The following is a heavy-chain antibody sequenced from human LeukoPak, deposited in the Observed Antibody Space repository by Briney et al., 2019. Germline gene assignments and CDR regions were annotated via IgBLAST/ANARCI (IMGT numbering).Heavy chain of an antibody. J-gene: IGHJ6*04. Sequence: GSLRLSCAASGFTFSSYSMNWVRQAPGKGLEWVSSISSSSSYIYHADSVEGRFTISRDNAKNSLYLQMNSLRAEDTAVYYCARAAMDVWGKGTTVTVSS. V-gene: IGHV3-21*01. CDR3: ARAAMDV. CDR1: GFTFSSYS. CDR2: ISSSSSYI.